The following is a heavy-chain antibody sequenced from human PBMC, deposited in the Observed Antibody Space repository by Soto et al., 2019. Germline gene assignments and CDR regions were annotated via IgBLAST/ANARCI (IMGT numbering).Heavy chain of an antibody. CDR3: ARGGHVVVVTAAFDY. CDR2: INPSGGHT. D-gene: IGHD2-21*02. V-gene: IGHV1-46*01. CDR1: GNTFTNYY. Sequence: QVQLMKSGAEVKKPGASVKVSCKASGNTFTNYYIHWVRQAPGQGLEWMGTINPSGGHTTYAQKFLGRVTMTRDTSTSTLYMELTSLRSENTAVYYCARGGHVVVVTAAFDYWGQGTLVTVSP. J-gene: IGHJ4*02.